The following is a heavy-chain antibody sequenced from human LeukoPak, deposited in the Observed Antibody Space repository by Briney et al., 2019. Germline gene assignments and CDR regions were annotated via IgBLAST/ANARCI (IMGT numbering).Heavy chain of an antibody. Sequence: PGGSLRLSCAASGFTFSSYGMSWVRQTPGKGLDWVSSISGSGGSTYYADSVKGRFTISRDNSKNTLYLQMNSLRAEDTAVYYCATGGVIVVAKGAFDIWGQGTMVTVSS. J-gene: IGHJ3*02. V-gene: IGHV3-23*01. D-gene: IGHD3-22*01. CDR3: ATGGVIVVAKGAFDI. CDR2: ISGSGGST. CDR1: GFTFSSYG.